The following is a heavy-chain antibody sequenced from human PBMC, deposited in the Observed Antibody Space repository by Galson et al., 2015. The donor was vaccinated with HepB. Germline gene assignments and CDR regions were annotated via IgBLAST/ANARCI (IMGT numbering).Heavy chain of an antibody. D-gene: IGHD6-19*01. CDR3: AREGGGEEGGMIIAVAHGFDY. J-gene: IGHJ4*02. CDR2: IYYSGST. CDR1: GGSVSSGSYY. Sequence: TLSLTCTVSGGSVSSGSYYWSWIRQPPGKGLEWIGYIYYSGSTNYNPSLKSRVTISVDTSKNQFSLKLSSVTAADTAVYYCAREGGGEEGGMIIAVAHGFDYWGQGTLVTVSS. V-gene: IGHV4-61*01.